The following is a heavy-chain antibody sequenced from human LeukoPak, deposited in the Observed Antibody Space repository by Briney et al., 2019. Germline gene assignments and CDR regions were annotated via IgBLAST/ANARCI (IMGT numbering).Heavy chain of an antibody. Sequence: GGSLRLSCAASGFDFSSNWMHWVRHAPGQGLVWVSRIKGDGISTNYADSVKGRFAISRDIAKNTLYLQMNSLRAEDTGVYYCAKDHYWSIDYWGRGTLVTVSS. CDR1: GFDFSSNW. D-gene: IGHD3-3*01. J-gene: IGHJ4*02. V-gene: IGHV3-74*01. CDR2: IKGDGIST. CDR3: AKDHYWSIDY.